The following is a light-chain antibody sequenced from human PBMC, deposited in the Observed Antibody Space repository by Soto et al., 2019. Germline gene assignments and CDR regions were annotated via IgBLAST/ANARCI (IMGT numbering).Light chain of an antibody. CDR3: QQYDWSLT. Sequence: EIVLTQSPGSLSLSPGERATLSCRASQSVSSTFFAWYQQTPGQAPRLLIYGASSRATGIPGRFSGSASGTDFPITISRLEHEVVAVYYWQQYDWSLTFGQGTQVEIK. CDR2: GAS. V-gene: IGKV3-20*01. CDR1: QSVSSTF. J-gene: IGKJ1*01.